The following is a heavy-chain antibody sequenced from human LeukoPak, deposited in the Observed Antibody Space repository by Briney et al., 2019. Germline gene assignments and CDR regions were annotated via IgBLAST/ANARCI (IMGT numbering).Heavy chain of an antibody. V-gene: IGHV4-59*12. D-gene: IGHD3-3*01. Sequence: SETLSLTCTVSGGSISSYYWSWIRQPPGKGLEWIGYIYYSGSTNYNPSLKSRVTISVDTSKNQFSLKLSSVTAADTAVYYCARTPQRFWSGYPYYFDYWGQGTLVTVSS. CDR2: IYYSGST. CDR1: GGSISSYY. J-gene: IGHJ4*02. CDR3: ARTPQRFWSGYPYYFDY.